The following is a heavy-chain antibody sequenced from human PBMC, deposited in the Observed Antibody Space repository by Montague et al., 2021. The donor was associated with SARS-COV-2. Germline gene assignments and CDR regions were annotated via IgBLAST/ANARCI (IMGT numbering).Heavy chain of an antibody. CDR3: ARARGGRAVRVITYYYYHGMDV. V-gene: IGHV4-34*01. CDR1: GSSFNDYF. CDR2: INHDGST. Sequence: SETLSLTCAVYGSSFNDYFWTWIRQLPGKGLEWIGEINHDGSTNYNPSLKSRLTISVDTSKNQFSLNLTSVTAADAAVYYCARARGGRAVRVITYYYYHGMDVWGQGTTVTVSS. D-gene: IGHD3-10*01. J-gene: IGHJ6*02.